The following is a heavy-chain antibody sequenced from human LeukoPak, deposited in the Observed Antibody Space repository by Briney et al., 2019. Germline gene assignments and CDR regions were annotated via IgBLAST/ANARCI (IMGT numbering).Heavy chain of an antibody. CDR2: IQSDGSYT. Sequence: GGSLRLSCAASGFTFSSYWMHWVRQAPGKGLVWVSHIQSDGSYTNYADSVEGRFTISRDNSKNTLYLQMNSLRAEDTAVYYCAKASNWYFDFDYWGQGTLVTVSS. V-gene: IGHV3-74*01. CDR1: GFTFSSYW. J-gene: IGHJ4*02. D-gene: IGHD6-13*01. CDR3: AKASNWYFDFDY.